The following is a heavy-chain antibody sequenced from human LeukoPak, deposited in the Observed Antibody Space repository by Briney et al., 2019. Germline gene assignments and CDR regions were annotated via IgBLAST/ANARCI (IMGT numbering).Heavy chain of an antibody. V-gene: IGHV4-39*07. CDR2: IYYSGST. Sequence: SETLSLTCTVSGGSISSSSYYWGWIRQPPGKGLEWIGSIYYSGSTYYNPSLKSRVTMSVDTSKNQFSLKLSSVTAADTAVYYCARGYGGNSKTSDAFDIWGRGTMVTVSS. D-gene: IGHD4-23*01. J-gene: IGHJ3*02. CDR1: GGSISSSSYY. CDR3: ARGYGGNSKTSDAFDI.